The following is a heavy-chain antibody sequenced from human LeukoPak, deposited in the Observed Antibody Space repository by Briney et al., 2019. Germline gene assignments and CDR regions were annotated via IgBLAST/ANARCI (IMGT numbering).Heavy chain of an antibody. CDR1: GGSISSGSYY. Sequence: PSETLSLTCTVSGGSISSGSYYWSWIRQPAGKGLEWIGRIYTSGSTNYNPSLKSRVTISVDTSKNQFSLKLSSVTAADTAVYYCARDTGVRYYDSSGYYAYWGQGTLVTVSS. V-gene: IGHV4-61*02. D-gene: IGHD3-22*01. CDR2: IYTSGST. J-gene: IGHJ4*02. CDR3: ARDTGVRYYDSSGYYAY.